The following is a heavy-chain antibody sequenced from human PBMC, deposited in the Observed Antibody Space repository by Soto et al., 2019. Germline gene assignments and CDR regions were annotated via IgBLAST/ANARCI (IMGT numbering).Heavy chain of an antibody. CDR2: IYYSGST. Sequence: SETLSLTCTVSGGSISSYYWSWIRQPTGKGLEWIGYIYYSGSTNYNTSLKSRVTISVDTSKNQFSLKLSPVTAADTAVDYCARGAYCSSTSCYLGDYYYYYGMDVWGQGTTVTVSS. CDR1: GGSISSYY. CDR3: ARGAYCSSTSCYLGDYYYYYGMDV. D-gene: IGHD2-2*01. J-gene: IGHJ6*02. V-gene: IGHV4-59*01.